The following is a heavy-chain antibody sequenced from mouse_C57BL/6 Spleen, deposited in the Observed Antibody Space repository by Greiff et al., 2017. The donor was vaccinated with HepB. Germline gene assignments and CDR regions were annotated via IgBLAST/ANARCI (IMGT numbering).Heavy chain of an antibody. Sequence: EVKLMESGGGLVKPGGSLKLSCAASGFTFSSYAMSWVRQTPEKRLEWVATISDGGSYTYYPDNVKGRFTISRDNAKNNLYLQMSHLKSEDTAMYYCARDQRDYGYYAMDYWGQGTSVTVSS. CDR1: GFTFSSYA. V-gene: IGHV5-4*01. CDR3: ARDQRDYGYYAMDY. D-gene: IGHD2-4*01. CDR2: ISDGGSYT. J-gene: IGHJ4*01.